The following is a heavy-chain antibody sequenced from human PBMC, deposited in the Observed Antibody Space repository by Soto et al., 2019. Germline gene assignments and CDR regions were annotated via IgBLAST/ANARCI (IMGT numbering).Heavy chain of an antibody. CDR2: ISGSGGTT. V-gene: IGHV3-23*01. CDR1: GFTFSSYA. CDR3: ALLSGDCSSTSCYWYYYYGMDV. J-gene: IGHJ6*02. D-gene: IGHD2-2*01. Sequence: GGSLRLSCAASGFTFSSYAMSWVRQAPGKGLQWVSTISGSGGTTYYADSVKGRFTISRDNAKNTLYLQMNSLRAEDTAVYYCALLSGDCSSTSCYWYYYYGMDVWGQGTTVTVSS.